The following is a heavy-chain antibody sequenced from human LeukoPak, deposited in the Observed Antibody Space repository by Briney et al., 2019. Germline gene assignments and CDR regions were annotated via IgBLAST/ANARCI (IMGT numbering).Heavy chain of an antibody. CDR2: IDYSGDT. Sequence: SQTLSLTCTVSGGSISSGGYYCNWIRQHPGKGLEWIGYIDYSGDTYYNPSLKSRVTISVDTSKSQFSLKLSSVTAADTAIYYCARTPSRDTYYYDSSGYLDYWGQGTLVTVSS. CDR1: GGSISSGGYY. CDR3: ARTPSRDTYYYDSSGYLDY. J-gene: IGHJ4*02. V-gene: IGHV4-31*03. D-gene: IGHD3-22*01.